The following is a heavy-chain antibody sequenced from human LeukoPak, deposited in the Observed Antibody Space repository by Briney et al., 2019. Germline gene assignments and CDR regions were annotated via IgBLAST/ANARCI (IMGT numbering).Heavy chain of an antibody. D-gene: IGHD3-22*01. CDR3: ARAMIVEEGFDY. CDR1: GVSISSYY. V-gene: IGHV4-59*01. CDR2: IYYSGST. Sequence: SETLSLTCTVSGVSISSYYWSWIRQPPGKGLEWIGYIYYSGSTNYNPSLKSRVTISVDTSKNQFSLKLSSVTAADTAVYYCARAMIVEEGFDYWGQGTLVTVSS. J-gene: IGHJ4*02.